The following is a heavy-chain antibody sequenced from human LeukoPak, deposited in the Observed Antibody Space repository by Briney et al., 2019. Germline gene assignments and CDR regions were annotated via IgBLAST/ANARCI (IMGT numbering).Heavy chain of an antibody. CDR2: INHGGST. D-gene: IGHD5-18*01. Sequence: SETLSLTCAVYGGSFSGYYWSLIRQPPGKGLEWIGEINHGGSTNYNPSLKSRVTISVDTSKNQFSLRLSSVTAADTAVYYCARRHLYSYGPNDYWGQGTLVTVSS. V-gene: IGHV4-34*01. J-gene: IGHJ4*02. CDR3: ARRHLYSYGPNDY. CDR1: GGSFSGYY.